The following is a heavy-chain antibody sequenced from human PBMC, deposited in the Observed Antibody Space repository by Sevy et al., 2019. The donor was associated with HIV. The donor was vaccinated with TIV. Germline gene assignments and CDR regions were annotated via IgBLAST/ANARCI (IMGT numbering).Heavy chain of an antibody. CDR3: ARHRYSGSSEANDS. V-gene: IGHV4-39*01. CDR2: IYYSGST. Sequence: SETLSLTCTVSGGSISSSSYYWGWIRQPPGKGLEWIGSIYYSGSTYYNPSLKSRVTISVDTSKNQFSLKLSSVTAADTAVYYCARHRYSGSSEANDSWGQRTLVTVSS. D-gene: IGHD1-26*01. CDR1: GGSISSSSYY. J-gene: IGHJ4*02.